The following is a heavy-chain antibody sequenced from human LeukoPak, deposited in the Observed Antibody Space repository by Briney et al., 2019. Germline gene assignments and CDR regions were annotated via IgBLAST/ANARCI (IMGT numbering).Heavy chain of an antibody. CDR1: GFTFSSYE. J-gene: IGHJ3*02. D-gene: IGHD2-15*01. CDR3: AKDWFWWVTRHAFDI. Sequence: GGSLRLSCAASGFTFSSYEMNWVRQAPGKGLEWVSYISSSGSTIYYADSVKGRFTISRDNSKNTLYLQMNSLRAEDTAVYYCAKDWFWWVTRHAFDIWGQGTMVTVSS. CDR2: ISSSGSTI. V-gene: IGHV3-48*03.